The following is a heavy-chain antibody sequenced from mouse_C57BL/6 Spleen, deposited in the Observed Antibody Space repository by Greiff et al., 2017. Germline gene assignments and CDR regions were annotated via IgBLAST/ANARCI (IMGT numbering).Heavy chain of an antibody. CDR3: ARLYYGSPWFAY. V-gene: IGHV5-2*01. D-gene: IGHD1-1*01. CDR1: EYEFPSHD. Sequence: DVKLQESGGGLVQPGESLKLSCESNEYEFPSHDMSWVRKTPEKRLELVAAINSDGGSTYYPDTMERRFIISRDNTKKTLYLQMSSLRSEDTALYYCARLYYGSPWFAYWGQGTLVTVSA. CDR2: INSDGGST. J-gene: IGHJ3*01.